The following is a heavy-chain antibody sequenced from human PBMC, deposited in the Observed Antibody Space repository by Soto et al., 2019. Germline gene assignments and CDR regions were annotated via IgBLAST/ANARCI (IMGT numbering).Heavy chain of an antibody. Sequence: EVQLVESGGGLVQPGGSLILSCAASGFTFSNYWMVWVRQAPRKGLVWVSRIIGDGLYTTYADSVKGRFTISRDNAKNTVYLQTNSLRVEDTAVYYCARGILGSGTANDPWGQGTLVTVSS. CDR3: ARGILGSGTANDP. D-gene: IGHD3-10*01. CDR1: GFTFSNYW. V-gene: IGHV3-74*03. CDR2: IIGDGLYT. J-gene: IGHJ5*02.